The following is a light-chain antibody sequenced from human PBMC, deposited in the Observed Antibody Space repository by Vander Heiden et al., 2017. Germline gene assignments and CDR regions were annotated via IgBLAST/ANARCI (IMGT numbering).Light chain of an antibody. CDR2: GNS. V-gene: IGLV1-40*01. J-gene: IGLJ1*01. Sequence: QPLLTQPPSVSGAPGHSVPVPCTGISSNIDEGYDEHWYQQLPRTAPKLLIYGNSNRPSGVPDRYSGSKSGTSASLAITRLRAEDEADYYCQSYDCSLSVLYVFGTGTKLTVL. CDR1: SSNIDEGYD. CDR3: QSYDCSLSVLYV.